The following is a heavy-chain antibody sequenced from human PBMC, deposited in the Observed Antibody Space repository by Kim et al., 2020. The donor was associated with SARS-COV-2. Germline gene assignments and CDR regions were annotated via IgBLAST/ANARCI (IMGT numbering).Heavy chain of an antibody. Sequence: GGSLRLSCAASGFTFSSYAMHWVRQAPGKGLEWVAVIWYDGSNKYYADSVKGRFTISRDNSKNTLYLQMNSLRAEDTAVYYCAKTGGGVPDAFDIWGQGTMVTVSS. D-gene: IGHD3-10*01. J-gene: IGHJ3*02. CDR3: AKTGGGVPDAFDI. CDR1: GFTFSSYA. V-gene: IGHV3-33*06. CDR2: IWYDGSNK.